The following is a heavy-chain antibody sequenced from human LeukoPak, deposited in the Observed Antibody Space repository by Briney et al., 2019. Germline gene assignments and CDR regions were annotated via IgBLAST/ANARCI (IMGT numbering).Heavy chain of an antibody. Sequence: SETLSLTCAVYGGSFSGYYWSWIRQPPGKGLEWIGEINHSGSTNYNPSLKSRVTISVDTSKNQFSLKLSSVTAADTAVYYCARGRGPCPRYWGQGTLVTVSS. CDR3: ARGRGPCPRY. V-gene: IGHV4-34*01. CDR2: INHSGST. CDR1: GGSFSGYY. J-gene: IGHJ4*02.